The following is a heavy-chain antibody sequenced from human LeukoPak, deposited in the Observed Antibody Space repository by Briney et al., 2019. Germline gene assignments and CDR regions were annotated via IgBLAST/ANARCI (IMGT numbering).Heavy chain of an antibody. Sequence: ASVKVSCKASGYTFTGYYMHWVRQSPGPGLEWMGWINPNSGGTNYAQKFQGRVTLTRDTSITTAYMEVSRLKSDDTAVYYCARDGGHCSGGSCPALIDYWGQGTLVTVSS. V-gene: IGHV1-2*02. CDR1: GYTFTGYY. J-gene: IGHJ4*02. CDR3: ARDGGHCSGGSCPALIDY. D-gene: IGHD2-15*01. CDR2: INPNSGGT.